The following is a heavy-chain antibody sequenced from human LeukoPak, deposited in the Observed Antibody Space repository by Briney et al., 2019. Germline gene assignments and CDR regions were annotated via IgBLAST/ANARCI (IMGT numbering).Heavy chain of an antibody. Sequence: GGSLRLSCAASGFTFSNFGMHWVRQAPGKGLEWVSYISSSGSTIYYADSVKGRFTISRDNAKNTLYLQMNSLRAEDTAVYYCASGYDSSDYWGQGTLVTVSS. CDR1: GFTFSNFG. V-gene: IGHV3-48*04. D-gene: IGHD5-12*01. CDR3: ASGYDSSDY. CDR2: ISSSGSTI. J-gene: IGHJ4*02.